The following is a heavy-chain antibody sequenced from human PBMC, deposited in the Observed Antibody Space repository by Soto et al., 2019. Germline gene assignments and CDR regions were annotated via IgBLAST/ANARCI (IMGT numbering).Heavy chain of an antibody. CDR2: ISFYNGHT. V-gene: IGHV1-18*01. D-gene: IGHD6-19*01. CDR1: GDTVTKYG. Sequence: QVQVVQSGGEVKKPGASVKVSCKASGDTVTKYGISWVRQAPGQGLEWLGWISFYNGHTNYALKFQDRIPFTTDTSTSTASMELRSLTSDDTAVYYCASATSIAVAGKETWGQGTLVTVSS. CDR3: ASATSIAVAGKET. J-gene: IGHJ1*01.